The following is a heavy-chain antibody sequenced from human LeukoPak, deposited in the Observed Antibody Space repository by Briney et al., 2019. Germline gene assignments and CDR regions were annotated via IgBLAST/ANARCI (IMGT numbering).Heavy chain of an antibody. D-gene: IGHD3-3*01. Sequence: SETLSLTCTVSGGSISSYYWSWIRQPPGKGLEWIGYIYYSGSTNYNPSLKSRVTISVDTSKNQFSLKLSSVPAADAAVYYCARKSGGVVPFDYWGQGTLVTVSS. CDR3: ARKSGGVVPFDY. CDR2: IYYSGST. V-gene: IGHV4-59*01. J-gene: IGHJ4*02. CDR1: GGSISSYY.